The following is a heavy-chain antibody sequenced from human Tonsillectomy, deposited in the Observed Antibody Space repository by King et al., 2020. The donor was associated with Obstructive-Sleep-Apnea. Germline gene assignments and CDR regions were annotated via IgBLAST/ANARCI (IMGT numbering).Heavy chain of an antibody. V-gene: IGHV4-59*01. D-gene: IGHD3-3*01. CDR3: ARARVVTIFGVVITDWFDP. CDR2: IYYSGST. Sequence: QLQESGPGLVKPSETLSLTCTVSGGSISSYYWSWIRQPPGKGLEWIGYIYYSGSTNYNPSLKSRVTISVDTSKNQFSLKLSSVTAADTAVYYCARARVVTIFGVVITDWFDPWGQGTLVTVSS. J-gene: IGHJ5*02. CDR1: GGSISSYY.